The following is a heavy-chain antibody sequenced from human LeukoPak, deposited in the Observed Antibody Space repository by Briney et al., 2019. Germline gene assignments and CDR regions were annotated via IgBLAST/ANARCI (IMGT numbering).Heavy chain of an antibody. J-gene: IGHJ5*02. CDR1: GYTFTGYY. D-gene: IGHD3-22*01. CDR3: ARGSLNYDSSGYYLTRFDP. V-gene: IGHV1-46*01. Sequence: ASVKVSCKASGYTFTGYYMHWVRQAPGQGREWMGIISPSGGSTSYAQKFQGRVTMTRDTSTSTVYMELSSLRSEDTAVYYCARGSLNYDSSGYYLTRFDPWGQGTLVTVSS. CDR2: ISPSGGST.